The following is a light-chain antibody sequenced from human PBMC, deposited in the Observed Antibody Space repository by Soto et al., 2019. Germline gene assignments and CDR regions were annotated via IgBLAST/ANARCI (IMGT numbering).Light chain of an antibody. J-gene: IGKJ4*01. CDR3: QQYNNWPPLT. CDR2: GAS. V-gene: IGKV3D-15*01. CDR1: QSVSSN. Sequence: EIVMTQSPATLSVSPGERATLSCRASQSVSSNLAGYQQKPGQAPRLLIYGASTRATGIPARFSGSGSGTEFTLTISSLQSEDFAVYYCQQYNNWPPLTLGGGTKVDTK.